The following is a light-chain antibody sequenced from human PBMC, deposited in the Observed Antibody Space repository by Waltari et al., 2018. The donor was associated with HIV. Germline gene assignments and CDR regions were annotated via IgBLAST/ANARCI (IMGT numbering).Light chain of an antibody. CDR2: DVS. Sequence: QSALTQPRSVSGSPGQSVTVSCTGTSRDVGGYNYVSWYQQHPGKAPKLMIYDVSKRPSGVPDRFSGSKSGNTASRTISGLQAEDEADYYCCSYVGSGYVFGTGTKVTVL. J-gene: IGLJ1*01. CDR1: SRDVGGYNY. CDR3: CSYVGSGYV. V-gene: IGLV2-11*01.